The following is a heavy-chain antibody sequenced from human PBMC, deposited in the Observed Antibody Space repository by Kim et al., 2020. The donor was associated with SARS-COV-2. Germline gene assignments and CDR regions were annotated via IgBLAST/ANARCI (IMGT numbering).Heavy chain of an antibody. CDR3: ARGPGPVDY. V-gene: IGHV7-4-1*02. CDR2: INTKTGNP. Sequence: ASVKVPCKASGYTFTDNPINWVRQAPGQGLEWMGWINTKTGNPMLGQGFTGRFALSLDTSVTTAYLDINSLRAEDTAVYYCARGPGPVDYWGQGTLVTVSS. J-gene: IGHJ4*02. CDR1: GYTFTDNP.